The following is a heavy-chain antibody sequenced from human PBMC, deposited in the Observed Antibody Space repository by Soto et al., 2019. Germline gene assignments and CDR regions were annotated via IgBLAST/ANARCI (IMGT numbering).Heavy chain of an antibody. Sequence: SKTPSLTCAVHGWSFSGEYWSWILQPPGKELEWIGEINHSGSTNYNPSLKSRVTISVDTSKNQFSLKLSSVTAADTAVYYCARLVKSSSWSQATVDYWGQGTLVTVSS. V-gene: IGHV4-34*01. CDR1: GWSFSGEY. D-gene: IGHD6-13*01. CDR2: INHSGST. CDR3: ARLVKSSSWSQATVDY. J-gene: IGHJ4*02.